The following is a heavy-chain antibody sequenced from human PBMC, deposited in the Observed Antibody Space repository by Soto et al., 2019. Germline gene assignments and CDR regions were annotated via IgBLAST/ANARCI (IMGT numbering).Heavy chain of an antibody. Sequence: SETLSLTCTVSGGSISSYYWSWIRQPPGKGLEWIGYIYYSGSTNYNPSLKSRVTISVDTSKNQFSLKLSSVTAADTAVYYCARSWASTNDYWGQGTLVIVSS. V-gene: IGHV4-59*01. CDR2: IYYSGST. CDR3: ARSWASTNDY. CDR1: GGSISSYY. J-gene: IGHJ4*02. D-gene: IGHD1-26*01.